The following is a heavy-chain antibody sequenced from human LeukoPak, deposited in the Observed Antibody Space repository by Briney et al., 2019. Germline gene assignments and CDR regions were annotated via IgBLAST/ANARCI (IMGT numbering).Heavy chain of an antibody. CDR2: INPNSGGT. CDR3: ARDQEQQQLYDY. Sequence: ASVKVSCKASGYTFTGYSMEWVRQAPGQGLEWMGWINPNSGGTSYAQKFQGRVTMTRDTSISIVYMELSRLTSDDTAVYFCARDQEQQQLYDYWGQGTLVTVSS. CDR1: GYTFTGYS. V-gene: IGHV1-2*02. J-gene: IGHJ4*02. D-gene: IGHD1-1*01.